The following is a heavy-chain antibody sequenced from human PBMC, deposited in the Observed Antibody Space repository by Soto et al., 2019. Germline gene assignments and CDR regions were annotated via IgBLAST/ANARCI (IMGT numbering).Heavy chain of an antibody. J-gene: IGHJ4*02. CDR2: ISSSGSTI. Sequence: GGSLRLSCAASGFTFSSYEMNWVRQAPGKGLEWVSYISSSGSTIYYADSVKGRFTISRDNAKNSPYLQMNSLRAEDTAVYYCARDHDSSGWYPFDYWGQGTLVTVSS. CDR1: GFTFSSYE. CDR3: ARDHDSSGWYPFDY. D-gene: IGHD6-19*01. V-gene: IGHV3-48*03.